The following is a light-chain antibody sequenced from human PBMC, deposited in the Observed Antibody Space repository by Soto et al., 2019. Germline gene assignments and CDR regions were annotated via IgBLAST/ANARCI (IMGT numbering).Light chain of an antibody. CDR3: QQYNNWART. CDR1: QSVSGN. V-gene: IGKV3-15*01. CDR2: GAS. J-gene: IGKJ1*01. Sequence: EIVMTQSPATLSVSPGERATLSCRASQSVSGNLAWYQQKPGQAPRLLIYGASTRATGIPARFSGSGSGTEFTLTISRLQSEDFAVYYCQQYNNWARTFGQGTKVDSK.